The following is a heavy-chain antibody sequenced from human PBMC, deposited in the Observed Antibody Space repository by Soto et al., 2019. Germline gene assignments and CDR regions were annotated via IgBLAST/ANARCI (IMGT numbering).Heavy chain of an antibody. V-gene: IGHV4-4*07. D-gene: IGHD3-9*01. CDR2: LYSSGST. Sequence: QVQLQESGPGLVKPSETLSLTCTVSGDSITSYHWSWIRQPAGKGLEWIGRLYSSGSTNYNPSLKSRVSMSLDTSKNQFFLRLSSVTAADTAVYYCARETNDILTDYDHVSAFDVWGQGTMVTVSS. CDR3: ARETNDILTDYDHVSAFDV. J-gene: IGHJ3*01. CDR1: GDSITSYH.